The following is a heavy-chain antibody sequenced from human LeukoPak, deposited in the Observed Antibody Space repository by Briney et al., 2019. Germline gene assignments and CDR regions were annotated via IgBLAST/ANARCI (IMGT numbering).Heavy chain of an antibody. CDR3: ARDWCVGQYYYGSGSYCY. Sequence: ASVKVSCKASGFTFSNYGISWVRQAPGQGLEWMGWVSAYNGNTNCAQKVQDRVTMTTDTSTSTAYMELRSLRSDDTAVYYCARDWCVGQYYYGSGSYCYWGQGTLVTVSP. CDR2: VSAYNGNT. J-gene: IGHJ4*02. CDR1: GFTFSNYG. D-gene: IGHD3-10*01. V-gene: IGHV1-18*01.